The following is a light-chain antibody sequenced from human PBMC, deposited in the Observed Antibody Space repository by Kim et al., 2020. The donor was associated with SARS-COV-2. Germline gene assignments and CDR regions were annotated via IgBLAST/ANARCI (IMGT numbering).Light chain of an antibody. V-gene: IGKV1-9*01. CDR2: AAS. CDR1: QGIRSY. CDR3: QQLNTPIT. Sequence: IQLTQSPSSLSASVGDRVTITCRASQGIRSYLAWYQQKPGKAPKLLIYAASTLQSGVPSRFSGSGSGTDFTLTISSLQPEDFATYYCQQLNTPITFGQGTRLEIK. J-gene: IGKJ5*01.